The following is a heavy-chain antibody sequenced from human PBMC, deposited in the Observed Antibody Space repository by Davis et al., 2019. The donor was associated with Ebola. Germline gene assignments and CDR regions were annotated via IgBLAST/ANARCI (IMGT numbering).Heavy chain of an antibody. CDR3: ARVFWSGYYRSVYFQH. CDR2: INHSGST. CDR1: GGSISGSTYY. Sequence: MPGGSLRLSCTVSGGSISGSTYYWRWIRQPPGKGLEWIGEINHSGSTNYNPSLKSRVTISVDTSKNQFSLKLSSVTAADTAVYYCARVFWSGYYRSVYFQHWGQGTLVTVSS. D-gene: IGHD3-3*01. V-gene: IGHV4-39*07. J-gene: IGHJ1*01.